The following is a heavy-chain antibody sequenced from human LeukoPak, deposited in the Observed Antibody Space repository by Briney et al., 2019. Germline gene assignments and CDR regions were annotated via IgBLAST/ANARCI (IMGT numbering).Heavy chain of an antibody. CDR3: ARSEPDWFDP. J-gene: IGHJ5*02. D-gene: IGHD1-14*01. Sequence: SETLSLTCTVFGGSISSYYWSWIRQPPGKGLEWIGYIYYSGSTNYNPSLKSRVTISVDTSKNQFSLKLSSVTAADTAVYYCARSEPDWFDPWGQGTLVTVSS. CDR2: IYYSGST. V-gene: IGHV4-59*08. CDR1: GGSISSYY.